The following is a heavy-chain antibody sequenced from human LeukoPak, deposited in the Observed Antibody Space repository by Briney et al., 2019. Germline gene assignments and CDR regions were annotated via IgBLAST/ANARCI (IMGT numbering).Heavy chain of an antibody. J-gene: IGHJ4*02. CDR3: ARGSSQIGGLDY. V-gene: IGHV3-11*01. CDR2: ISRTGGAV. Sequence: PGGSLRLSSAAYGFTFNYHSTSWHRQAPGKGLEWLSYISRTGGAVHYADSVEGRFTISRDNARNSLSLQMNGLRADDTAVYFCARGSSQIGGLDYWGRGTLVTVSS. CDR1: GFTFNYHS.